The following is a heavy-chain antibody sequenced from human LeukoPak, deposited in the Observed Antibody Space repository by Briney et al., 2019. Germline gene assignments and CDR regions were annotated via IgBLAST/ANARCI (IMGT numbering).Heavy chain of an antibody. CDR1: AASISNYY. D-gene: IGHD4-11*01. CDR3: ARGSNDYYYGMDV. Sequence: KPSETLSLTCAVSAASISNYYWSWIRQPPGKGLEWIGYIYYSGSTNYNPSLKSRVTISVDTSKNQFSLKLSSVTAADTAVYYCARGSNDYYYGMDVWGQGTTVTVSS. CDR2: IYYSGST. V-gene: IGHV4-59*01. J-gene: IGHJ6*02.